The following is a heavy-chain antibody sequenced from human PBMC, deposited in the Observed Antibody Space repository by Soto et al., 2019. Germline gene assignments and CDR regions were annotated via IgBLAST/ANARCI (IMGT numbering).Heavy chain of an antibody. D-gene: IGHD6-13*01. J-gene: IGHJ6*02. CDR1: CGSISRGGYY. CDR3: ASSPPSGYSSSWYEGREDYYYYYGMDV. Sequence: PSETLSLTRSVSCGSISRGGYYWSWIRQHPGKGLEWIGYIYYSGSTYYNPSLKSRVTISVDTSKNQFSLKLSSVTAADTAVYYCASSPPSGYSSSWYEGREDYYYYYGMDVWGQGTTVTVSS. V-gene: IGHV4-31*03. CDR2: IYYSGST.